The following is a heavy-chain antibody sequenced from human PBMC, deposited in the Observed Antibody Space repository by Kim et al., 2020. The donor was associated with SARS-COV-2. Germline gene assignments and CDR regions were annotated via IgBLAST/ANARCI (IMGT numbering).Heavy chain of an antibody. CDR3: ARGGGWELVMGHYYYYYGMDV. CDR2: INHSGST. J-gene: IGHJ6*02. D-gene: IGHD1-26*01. CDR1: GGSFSGYY. V-gene: IGHV4-34*01. Sequence: SETLSLTCAVYGGSFSGYYWSWIRQPPGKGLEWIGEINHSGSTNYNPSLKSRVTISVDTSKNQFSLKLSSVTAADTAVYYCARGGGWELVMGHYYYYYGMDVWGQGTTVTVSS.